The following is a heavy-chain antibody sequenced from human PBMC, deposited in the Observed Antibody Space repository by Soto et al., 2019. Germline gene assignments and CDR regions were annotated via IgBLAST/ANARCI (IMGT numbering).Heavy chain of an antibody. V-gene: IGHV1-18*01. Sequence: QVQLVQSGAEVKKPGASVKVSCKASGYTFTSYGISWVRQAPGQGLEWMGWISAYNGNTNYAQKLQGRVTMTTDTSTGTANMELRSLRSDDTAVYYCAFSKGAYGSGSYCSYWGQGTLVTVSS. CDR3: AFSKGAYGSGSYCSY. CDR2: ISAYNGNT. CDR1: GYTFTSYG. J-gene: IGHJ4*02. D-gene: IGHD3-10*01.